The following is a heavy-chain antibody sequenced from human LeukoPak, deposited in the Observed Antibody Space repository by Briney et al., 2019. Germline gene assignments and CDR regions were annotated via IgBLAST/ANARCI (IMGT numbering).Heavy chain of an antibody. V-gene: IGHV4-34*01. CDR3: ARSLSSSWYSDY. CDR1: GGSFSGYY. Sequence: SETLSLTCAVYGGSFSGYYWSWIRQPPGKGLEWIGEINHSGSTNYNPSLKSRVTISVDTSKNQFSLKLSSVTAADTAVYYCARSLSSSWYSDYWGQGTLVTVSS. D-gene: IGHD6-13*01. J-gene: IGHJ4*02. CDR2: INHSGST.